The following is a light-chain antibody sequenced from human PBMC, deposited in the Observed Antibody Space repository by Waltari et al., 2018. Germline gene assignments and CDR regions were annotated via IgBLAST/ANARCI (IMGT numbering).Light chain of an antibody. CDR2: DVS. CDR3: SSYTTTSSWV. J-gene: IGLJ3*02. Sequence: QSALTQPASVSGSPGQSITISCTGTSGDIGNYKFVSWYQQEPGRAPKLCVSDVSQRPSGVSNRFSGSKSGNTASLTISGLQAEDEADYYCSSYTTTSSWVFGGGTKLTVL. CDR1: SGDIGNYKF. V-gene: IGLV2-14*01.